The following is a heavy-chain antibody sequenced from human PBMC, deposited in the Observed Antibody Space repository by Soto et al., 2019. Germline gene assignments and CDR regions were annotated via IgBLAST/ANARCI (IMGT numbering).Heavy chain of an antibody. CDR3: TRGLDRAKSGF. Sequence: QVQVQESGPGLVEPSQTLSLNCTVSGGSLGSGFSYWSWSRHHPGKGLEWIASIYYTGPTYYNPSLKSRLTISVDTSKSHFSLELISVTAADTAVYYCTRGLDRAKSGFWGHGTLVTVSS. CDR1: GGSLGSGFSY. CDR2: IYYTGPT. D-gene: IGHD5-18*01. V-gene: IGHV4-31*03. J-gene: IGHJ4*01.